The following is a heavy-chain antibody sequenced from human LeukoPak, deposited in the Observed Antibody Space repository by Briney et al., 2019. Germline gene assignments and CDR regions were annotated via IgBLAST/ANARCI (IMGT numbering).Heavy chain of an antibody. Sequence: PGGSLRLSCAASGFTFSSYEMNWVRQAPGKGLEWVSYISTSGSTIYYADSVKGRFTISRDNAKNSLYLQMNNLRAEDTAVYYCARDSHYYDSSGPNYWGQGTLVTVSS. J-gene: IGHJ4*02. V-gene: IGHV3-48*03. CDR1: GFTFSSYE. CDR2: ISTSGSTI. D-gene: IGHD3-22*01. CDR3: ARDSHYYDSSGPNY.